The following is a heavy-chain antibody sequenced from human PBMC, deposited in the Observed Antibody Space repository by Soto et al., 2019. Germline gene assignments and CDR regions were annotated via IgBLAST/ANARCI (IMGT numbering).Heavy chain of an antibody. CDR2: ISGSGGST. CDR1: GFTFSSYA. D-gene: IGHD6-13*01. J-gene: IGHJ5*02. Sequence: EVQLLESGGGLVQPGGSLRLSCAASGFTFSSYAMSWVRQAPGKGLEWVSAISGSGGSTYYADSVKGRFTISRDNSKNTLYLQMNSLRAEDTAVYYCAKDPPIAAAEINWFDPWGQGTLVTVSS. V-gene: IGHV3-23*01. CDR3: AKDPPIAAAEINWFDP.